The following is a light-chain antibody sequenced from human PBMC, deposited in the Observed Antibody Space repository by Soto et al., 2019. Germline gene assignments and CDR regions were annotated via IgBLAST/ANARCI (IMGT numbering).Light chain of an antibody. CDR3: QQYKSLYT. J-gene: IGKJ2*01. Sequence: IVMTQSPATLSVSPGERASLSCRASQSVRSSLAWYQQKPGQAPRLLIYDASTRAAGIPGRFSGSGSGTEFTLTVNSLQSEDSAVYYCQQYKSLYTFGQGTKLEI. CDR1: QSVRSS. V-gene: IGKV3-15*01. CDR2: DAS.